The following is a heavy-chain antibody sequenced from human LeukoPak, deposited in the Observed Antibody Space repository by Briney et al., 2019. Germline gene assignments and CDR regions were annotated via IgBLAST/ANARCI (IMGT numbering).Heavy chain of an antibody. J-gene: IGHJ4*02. CDR3: ARRAGAYSHPYDY. Sequence: GGSLRLSCAASGFTFSDYNMRWIRQAPGKGLEWVSSISRSGSTKYYADSVKGRFTISRDNAKNSLFLQMNSLRAEDTAVYYCARRAGAYSHPYDYWGQGTLVTVSS. V-gene: IGHV3-11*01. CDR1: GFTFSDYN. CDR2: ISRSGSTK. D-gene: IGHD4/OR15-4a*01.